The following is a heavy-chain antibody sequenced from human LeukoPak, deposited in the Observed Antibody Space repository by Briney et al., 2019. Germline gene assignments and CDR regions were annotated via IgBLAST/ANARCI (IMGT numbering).Heavy chain of an antibody. J-gene: IGHJ6*03. V-gene: IGHV3-7*01. CDR1: GFTFSNYW. CDR2: IQQQGSET. Sequence: GGSLRLSCEGSGFTFSNYWMSWVRQAPGKGLEWVANIQQQGSETYYGDSVKGRFTISRDNAKNSLYLQMNSLRAEDTAVYYCARASGGYYYYYYMDVWGKGTTVTVSS. D-gene: IGHD3-10*01. CDR3: ARASGGYYYYYYMDV.